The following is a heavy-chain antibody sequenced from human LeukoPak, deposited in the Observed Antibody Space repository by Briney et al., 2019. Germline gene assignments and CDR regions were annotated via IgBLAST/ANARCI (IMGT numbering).Heavy chain of an antibody. Sequence: GSLRLSCAASGFTFSNFGMHWVRQAPGKGLEWVAIISYDGSNEYYADSVKGRFTISRDNAKNSLYLQMNSLRAEDTAVYYCAELGITMIGGVWGKGTTVTISS. CDR2: ISYDGSNE. CDR1: GFTFSNFG. J-gene: IGHJ6*04. V-gene: IGHV3-30*12. CDR3: AELGITMIGGV. D-gene: IGHD3-10*02.